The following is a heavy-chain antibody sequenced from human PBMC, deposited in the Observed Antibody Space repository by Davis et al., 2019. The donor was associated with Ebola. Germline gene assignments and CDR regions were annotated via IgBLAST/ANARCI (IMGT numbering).Heavy chain of an antibody. CDR1: GGSISSSSYY. J-gene: IGHJ4*02. CDR2: IQNSGSP. D-gene: IGHD4-17*01. V-gene: IGHV4-61*05. CDR3: ARGDYAGSSFDY. Sequence: SETLSLTCTVSGGSISSSSYYWNWIRQPPGKGLEWVGCIQNSGSPIYNPSLKSRVTLSVDRSTNQFSLKLTSVTAADTAVYYCARGDYAGSSFDYWGQGTLVTVSS.